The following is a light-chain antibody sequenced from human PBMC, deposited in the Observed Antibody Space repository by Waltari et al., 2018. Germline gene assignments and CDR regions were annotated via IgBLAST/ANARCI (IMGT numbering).Light chain of an antibody. J-gene: IGLJ1*01. CDR3: NSFISSHRYV. V-gene: IGLV2-14*03. CDR1: SSDVGGYNY. Sequence: QSALTQPASVSGSPGQSITISCTGTSSDVGGYNYVSWYQQHPGKAPKLIIHDVTPRPSGISDRFSGSKFGNTASLTISGLQTEDEADYYCNSFISSHRYVVGTGTKVTVL. CDR2: DVT.